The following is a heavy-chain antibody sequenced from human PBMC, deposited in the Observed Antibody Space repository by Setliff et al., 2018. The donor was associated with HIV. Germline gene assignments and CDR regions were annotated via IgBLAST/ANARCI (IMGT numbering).Heavy chain of an antibody. CDR3: ARDGGYYYYMDV. CDR2: ISAYNGNT. J-gene: IGHJ6*03. V-gene: IGHV1-18*01. D-gene: IGHD3-10*01. CDR1: GYSFTSYG. Sequence: ASVKVSCKASGYSFTSYGISWVRQAPGQGLEWMGGISAYNGNTNYAQKLQGRVTMTTDTSTNTAYMELKSLRSDDTAVYYCARDGGYYYYMDVWGKGTTVTVSS.